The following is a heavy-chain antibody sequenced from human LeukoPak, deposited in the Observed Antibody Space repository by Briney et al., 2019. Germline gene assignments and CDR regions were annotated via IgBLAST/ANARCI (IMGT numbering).Heavy chain of an antibody. D-gene: IGHD3-10*01. V-gene: IGHV4-59*01. CDR2: IYSSGST. Sequence: SGTLSLTCSVSGGSISNYFWTWIRQPPGKGLEWIGYIYSSGSTYYNPSLKSRVTISGDTPKNQFSLKLSSVTAADTAVYYCARAVNSYGSGSNSFDYWGQGTLVTVPS. J-gene: IGHJ4*02. CDR1: GGSISNYF. CDR3: ARAVNSYGSGSNSFDY.